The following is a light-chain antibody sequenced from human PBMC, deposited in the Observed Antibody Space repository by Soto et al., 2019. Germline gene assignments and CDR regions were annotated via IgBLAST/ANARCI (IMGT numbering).Light chain of an antibody. J-gene: IGKJ2*01. Sequence: DIVMTQSPDSLAVSLGERATINCKSSQSILYSSNNKNYLTWYQQKPGQPPKLLIYLASTRESGVPDRFSGSGSGTDFTLTIRGLEDEDVAVYFCQQYYDTPYPFGQGTKVEIK. CDR1: QSILYSSNNKNY. CDR3: QQYYDTPYP. CDR2: LAS. V-gene: IGKV4-1*01.